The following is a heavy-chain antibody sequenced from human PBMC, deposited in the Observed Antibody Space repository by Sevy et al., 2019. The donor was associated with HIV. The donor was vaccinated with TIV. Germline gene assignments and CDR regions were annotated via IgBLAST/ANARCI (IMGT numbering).Heavy chain of an antibody. Sequence: SETLSLTCTVSGGSISSSSYYWGWIRQPPGKGLEWIGSIYYSGSTYYNPSLKSRVTVSVDTPKNQYSLKLSSVTAADTAVDYCARRQVHAVAGTGNWFDPWGQGTLVTASS. CDR2: IYYSGST. CDR1: GGSISSSSYY. V-gene: IGHV4-39*01. CDR3: ARRQVHAVAGTGNWFDP. D-gene: IGHD6-19*01. J-gene: IGHJ5*02.